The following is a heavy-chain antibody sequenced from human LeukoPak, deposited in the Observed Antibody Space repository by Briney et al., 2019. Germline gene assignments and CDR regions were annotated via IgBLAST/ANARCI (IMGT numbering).Heavy chain of an antibody. D-gene: IGHD6-19*01. CDR3: ASLYSSGWD. V-gene: IGHV3-30-3*01. CDR1: GFTFSSYA. Sequence: QSGGSLRLSCAASGFTFSSYAMHWVRQAPGKGLEWVAVISYDGSNKYYADSVKGRFTISRDNSKNTLYLQMNSLRAEDTAVHYCASLYSSGWDWGQGTLVTVSS. J-gene: IGHJ4*02. CDR2: ISYDGSNK.